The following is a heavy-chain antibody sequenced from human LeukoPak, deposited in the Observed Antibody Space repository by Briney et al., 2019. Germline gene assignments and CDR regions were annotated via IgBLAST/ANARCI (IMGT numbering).Heavy chain of an antibody. CDR2: IWYDGYNK. CDR3: ASAAPLYTPSFDS. J-gene: IGHJ4*02. V-gene: IGHV3-33*01. Sequence: GGSLRLSCAASGFTFSSYGMHWVRRAPGKGLEWGALIWYDGYNKYYADSVKGRFPISRDNSKNTLYLEMNSLSAEGTAIYYCASAAPLYTPSFDSWGQGTLVTVSS. CDR1: GFTFSSYG.